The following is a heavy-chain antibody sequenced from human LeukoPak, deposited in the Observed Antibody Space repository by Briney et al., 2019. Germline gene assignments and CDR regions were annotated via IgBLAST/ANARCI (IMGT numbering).Heavy chain of an antibody. Sequence: GASVKVSCKASGYIFTTYGISWVRQAPGQGLEWMGWISAYNGDTNYAQKLQGRVTMSTDTSTSTAYMELRSLRSDDTAVYYCARDSAVAGLDYWGQGTLVTVSS. D-gene: IGHD6-19*01. CDR1: GYIFTTYG. CDR3: ARDSAVAGLDY. J-gene: IGHJ4*02. V-gene: IGHV1-18*01. CDR2: ISAYNGDT.